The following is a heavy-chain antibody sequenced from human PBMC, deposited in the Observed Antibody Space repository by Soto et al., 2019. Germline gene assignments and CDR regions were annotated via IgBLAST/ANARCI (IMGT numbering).Heavy chain of an antibody. Sequence: QVQLQQWGAGLLKPSETLSLTCAIYGGSFSRYYWNWIRQPPGEGLEWIGEINHSGSTNYNPSLTSRVTISVDTSRNQFSLQLSSVTAADTAVYYCARGLSITNTFYYYYAMDVWGQGTTVTVSS. CDR1: GGSFSRYY. CDR2: INHSGST. CDR3: ARGLSITNTFYYYYAMDV. V-gene: IGHV4-34*01. D-gene: IGHD2-8*01. J-gene: IGHJ6*02.